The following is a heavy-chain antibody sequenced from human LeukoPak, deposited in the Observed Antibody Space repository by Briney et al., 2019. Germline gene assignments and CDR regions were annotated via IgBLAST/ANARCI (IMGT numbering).Heavy chain of an antibody. V-gene: IGHV4-34*01. D-gene: IGHD6-13*01. J-gene: IGHJ5*02. CDR3: ARGRRFRGAAAGTNWFDP. CDR2: INHSGST. Sequence: SETLSLTCAVYGGSFSGYYWSWIRQPPGKGLEWIGEINHSGSTNCNPSLKSRVTISVDTSKNQFSLKLSSVTAADTAVYYCARGRRFRGAAAGTNWFDPWGQGSLVTVSS. CDR1: GGSFSGYY.